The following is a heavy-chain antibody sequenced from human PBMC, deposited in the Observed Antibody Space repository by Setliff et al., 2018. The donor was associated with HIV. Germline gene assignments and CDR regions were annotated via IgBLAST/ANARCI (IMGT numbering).Heavy chain of an antibody. Sequence: PSETLSLTCTVSGGSIRSHYWSWIRQPPGKRLEWIGYISYSGSTNYNPSLKSRVTILVDTSKNHFSLKLTSVTAADTAVYYCARGPTRFYFDYWGQGTLVTVSS. J-gene: IGHJ4*02. CDR3: ARGPTRFYFDY. D-gene: IGHD1-1*01. V-gene: IGHV4-59*11. CDR2: ISYSGST. CDR1: GGSIRSHY.